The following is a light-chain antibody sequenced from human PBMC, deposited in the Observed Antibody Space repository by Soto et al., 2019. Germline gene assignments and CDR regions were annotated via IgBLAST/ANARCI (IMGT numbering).Light chain of an antibody. Sequence: QSVVTQPASVSGSPGQSITISCTGTSSDVGGYNYVSWYQQHPDKAPKLLIFDVRSRPSGISNRFSGSKSGNTASLTISGLHAADGADYYCSSYTTSGALVFGGGTKLTVL. CDR2: DVR. V-gene: IGLV2-14*03. J-gene: IGLJ3*02. CDR3: SSYTTSGALV. CDR1: SSDVGGYNY.